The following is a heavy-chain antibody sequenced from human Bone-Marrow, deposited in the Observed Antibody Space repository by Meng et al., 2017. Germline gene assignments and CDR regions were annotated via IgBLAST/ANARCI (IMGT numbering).Heavy chain of an antibody. V-gene: IGHV1-18*01. CDR3: AGDSGWANLFVYWFDP. CDR1: GYTFTSYG. CDR2: ISAYNGNT. J-gene: IGHJ5*02. D-gene: IGHD3-10*01. Sequence: ASVKVFCKASGYTFTSYGISWVRQAPGQGLEWMGWISAYNGNTNYAQKLQGRVTMTTDTSTSTAYMELRSLRSDDTAVYYCAGDSGWANLFVYWFDPWGQGTLVTVSS.